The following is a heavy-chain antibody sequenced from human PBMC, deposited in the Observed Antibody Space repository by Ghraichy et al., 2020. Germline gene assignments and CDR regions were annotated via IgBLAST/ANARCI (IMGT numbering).Heavy chain of an antibody. V-gene: IGHV6-1*01. CDR2: TYYRSKWYN. D-gene: IGHD2-15*01. Sequence: SETLSLTCAISGDSVSSNSAAWNWIRQSPSRGLEWLGRTYYRSKWYNDYAVSVKSRITINQDTSKNQFSLQLNSVTPADTAVYYCARDPEGGYCSGVSCYSYSFDPWGQGTQVTGSS. CDR3: ARDPEGGYCSGVSCYSYSFDP. J-gene: IGHJ5*02. CDR1: GDSVSSNSAA.